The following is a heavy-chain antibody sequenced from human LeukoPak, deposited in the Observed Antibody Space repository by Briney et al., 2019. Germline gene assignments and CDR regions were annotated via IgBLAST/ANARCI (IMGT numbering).Heavy chain of an antibody. CDR1: GYTFTSYY. CDR2: INPSGGST. CDR3: AVTGTTSDAFDI. Sequence: ASVKVSCKASGYTFTSYYMHWVRQAPGQGLEWMGIINPSGGSTSYAQKFQGRVTFTADESTSTAYMELSSLRSEDTAAYYCAVTGTTSDAFDIWGQGTMVTVSS. D-gene: IGHD1-20*01. J-gene: IGHJ3*02. V-gene: IGHV1-46*01.